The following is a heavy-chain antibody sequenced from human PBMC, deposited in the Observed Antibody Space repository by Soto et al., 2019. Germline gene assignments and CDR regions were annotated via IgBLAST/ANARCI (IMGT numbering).Heavy chain of an antibody. CDR1: GFTFSSYA. CDR2: ISYDGSNK. D-gene: IGHD1-26*01. J-gene: IGHJ5*02. Sequence: GGSLRLSCAASGFTFSSYAMHWVRQAPGKGLEWVAVISYDGSNKYYADSVKGRFTISRDNSKNTLYLQMNSLRAEDTAVYYCARDPGGSPPLSWFDPWGQGTLVTVSS. CDR3: ARDPGGSPPLSWFDP. V-gene: IGHV3-30-3*01.